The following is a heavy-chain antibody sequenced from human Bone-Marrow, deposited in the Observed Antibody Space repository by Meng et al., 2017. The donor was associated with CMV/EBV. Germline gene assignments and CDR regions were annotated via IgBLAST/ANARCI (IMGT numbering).Heavy chain of an antibody. J-gene: IGHJ6*02. V-gene: IGHV4-61*01. CDR3: GRDYGSGSYGYYYGVDV. Sequence: SETLSLTCTVSGGSVSSGSYYWSWIRQPPGKGLEWIGYIYYSGSTNYNPSLKSRVTISVDTSKNQFSLKLSTVTAADTAVYYCGRDYGSGSYGYYYGVDVWGQGTTVTVSS. D-gene: IGHD3-10*01. CDR1: GGSVSSGSYY. CDR2: IYYSGST.